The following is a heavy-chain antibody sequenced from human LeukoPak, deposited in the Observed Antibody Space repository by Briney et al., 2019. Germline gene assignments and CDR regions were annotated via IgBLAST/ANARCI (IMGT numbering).Heavy chain of an antibody. CDR2: IYSGGST. J-gene: IGHJ2*01. CDR3: AREGRFHDSSGYSVNWYFDL. CDR1: GFTVSSNY. V-gene: IGHV3-53*01. D-gene: IGHD3-22*01. Sequence: GGSLRLSCAASGFTVSSNYMSWVRQAPGKGLEWVPVIYSGGSTYYADSVKGRFTISRDNSKNTLYLQMNSLRAEDTAVYYCAREGRFHDSSGYSVNWYFDLWGRGTLVTVSS.